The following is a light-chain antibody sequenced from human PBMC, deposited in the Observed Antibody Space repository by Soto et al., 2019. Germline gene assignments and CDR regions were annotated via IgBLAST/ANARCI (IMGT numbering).Light chain of an antibody. Sequence: DIQMTQSPSTLSASVGDRVTITCRASQSISSWLAWYQQKPGKAPKLLIYDASSLESGVPSRFSGSGSGTEFTLTISSLQPDDFATYYCQQYNSYSLLTFGGGTKVELK. CDR3: QQYNSYSLLT. V-gene: IGKV1-5*01. J-gene: IGKJ4*01. CDR2: DAS. CDR1: QSISSW.